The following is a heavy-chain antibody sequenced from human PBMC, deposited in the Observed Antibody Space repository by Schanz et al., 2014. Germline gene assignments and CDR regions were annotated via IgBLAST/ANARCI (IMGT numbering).Heavy chain of an antibody. Sequence: QVQLVESGGGVVQPGGSLRLSCAASGFTFSSYGMHWVRQAPGKGLEWVAFIRYDGSNNYYADSVKGRFTISRDNSKNTLYLQXXXXRDEDTAVYYCAATTILADWGQGTLVAVSS. D-gene: IGHD3-3*01. V-gene: IGHV3-30*02. CDR1: GFTFSSYG. CDR2: IRYDGSNN. J-gene: IGHJ4*02. CDR3: AATTILAD.